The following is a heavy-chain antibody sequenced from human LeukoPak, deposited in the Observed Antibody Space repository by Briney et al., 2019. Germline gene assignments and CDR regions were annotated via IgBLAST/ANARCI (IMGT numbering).Heavy chain of an antibody. CDR2: IYYSGST. V-gene: IGHV4-39*07. Sequence: SETLSLTCTVSGGSISSSSYYWGWIRQPPGKGLEWIGSIYYSGSTYYNPSLKSRVTISVDTSKNQFSLKLSSVTAADTAVYYCAKDRTWNDVSLLDYWGQGTLVTVSS. J-gene: IGHJ4*02. CDR3: AKDRTWNDVSLLDY. CDR1: GGSISSSSYY. D-gene: IGHD1-1*01.